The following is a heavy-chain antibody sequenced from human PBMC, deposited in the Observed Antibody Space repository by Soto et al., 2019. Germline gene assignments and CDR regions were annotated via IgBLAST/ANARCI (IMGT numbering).Heavy chain of an antibody. V-gene: IGHV1-46*01. CDR1: GYTFTSYY. CDR2: INPNGGTT. J-gene: IGHJ4*02. D-gene: IGHD3-3*01. Sequence: ASVKVSCKASGYTFTSYYMHWVRQAPGQGLEWMGIINPNGGTTSYSQKFQGRVTMTRDTSTSTVYMEVSSLRSEDTAVYYCARDGITIFGVVTPYHFDYWGQGTLVTVS. CDR3: ARDGITIFGVVTPYHFDY.